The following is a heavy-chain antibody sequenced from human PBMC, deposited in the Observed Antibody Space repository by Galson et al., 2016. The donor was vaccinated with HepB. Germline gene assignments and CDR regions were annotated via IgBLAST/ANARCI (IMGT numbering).Heavy chain of an antibody. CDR3: ARNGGYNFNYYYYIDV. V-gene: IGHV5-51*03. J-gene: IGHJ6*03. CDR1: GYNFNSHW. Sequence: QSGAEVKKPGESLKISCKGSGYNFNSHWIGWVRQMPGKGLEWMGIFYPTDSYTRYSPSFQGQVTMSVDKSTSTVYLQWSSLKASDTATYYCARNGGYNFNYYYYIDVWGKGSTVTVSS. CDR2: FYPTDSYT. D-gene: IGHD5-24*01.